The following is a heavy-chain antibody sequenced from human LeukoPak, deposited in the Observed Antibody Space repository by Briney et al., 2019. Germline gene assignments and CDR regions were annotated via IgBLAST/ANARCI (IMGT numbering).Heavy chain of an antibody. CDR1: GFIFSSSV. CDR3: ARVVVSSSSDYFDY. CDR2: ISHDGGNK. J-gene: IGHJ4*02. V-gene: IGHV3-30*04. Sequence: PGGSLRLSCAASGFIFSSSVMHWVRQAPGKGLEWVEVISHDGGNKYYADSVKGRFTISRDNSKNTLYLQMNSLRAEDTAVYYCARVVVSSSSDYFDYWGQGTLVTVSS. D-gene: IGHD6-6*01.